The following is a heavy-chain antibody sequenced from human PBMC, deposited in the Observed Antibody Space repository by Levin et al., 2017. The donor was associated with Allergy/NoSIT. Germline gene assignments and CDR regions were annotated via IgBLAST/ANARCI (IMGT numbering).Heavy chain of an antibody. Sequence: SVKVSCKASGGTFSSYAISWVRQAPGQGLEWMGGIIPIFGTANYAQKFQGRVTITADESTSTAYMELSSLRSEDTAVYYCAREGCSGGSCYSGGFWGQGTLVTVSS. D-gene: IGHD2-15*01. CDR2: IIPIFGTA. CDR1: GGTFSSYA. V-gene: IGHV1-69*13. J-gene: IGHJ4*02. CDR3: AREGCSGGSCYSGGF.